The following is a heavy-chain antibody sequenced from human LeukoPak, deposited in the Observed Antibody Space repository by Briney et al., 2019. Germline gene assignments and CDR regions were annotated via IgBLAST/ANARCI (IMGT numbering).Heavy chain of an antibody. D-gene: IGHD2-15*01. CDR2: IYYSGST. Sequence: LRLSCAASGFTFSSYAMSWVRQHPGKGLEWIGYIYYSGSTYYNPSLKSRVTVSVDTSKNQFSLKLSSVTAADTAVYYCARGGYCSGGSCYIFDYWGQGTLVTVSS. CDR1: GFTFSSYA. CDR3: ARGGYCSGGSCYIFDY. J-gene: IGHJ4*02. V-gene: IGHV4-31*02.